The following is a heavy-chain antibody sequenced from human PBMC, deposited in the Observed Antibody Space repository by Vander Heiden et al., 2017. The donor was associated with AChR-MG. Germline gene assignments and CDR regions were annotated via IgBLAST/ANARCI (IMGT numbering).Heavy chain of an antibody. CDR3: AKDIYDYVSGSSSDV. J-gene: IGHJ6*02. CDR1: GSTFPRYT. CDR2: ISASGVGA. Sequence: EMQLLESGGGLVQPGGSLRLSCEASGSTFPRYTMTWVRQAPGKGLEWVSTISASGVGAYYADSVKGRFTISRDDSQNTLSLQMNSLSAEDTALYYCAKDIYDYVSGSSSDVWCHGTTVTVSS. V-gene: IGHV3-23*01. D-gene: IGHD3-10*01.